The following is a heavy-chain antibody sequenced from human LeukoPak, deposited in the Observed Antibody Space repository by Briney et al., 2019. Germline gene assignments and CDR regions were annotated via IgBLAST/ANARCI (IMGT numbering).Heavy chain of an antibody. CDR2: INHSGST. J-gene: IGHJ4*02. D-gene: IGHD5-18*01. V-gene: IGHV4-34*01. Sequence: PSETLSLTCAVYGGSFSGYYWSWIRQPPGKGLEWIGEINHSGSTNYNPSLKSRVTISVDTSKNQFSLKLSSVTAADTAVYYCARDPARLSGYSYGYGLKTRYFDYWGQGTLVTVSS. CDR1: GGSFSGYY. CDR3: ARDPARLSGYSYGYGLKTRYFDY.